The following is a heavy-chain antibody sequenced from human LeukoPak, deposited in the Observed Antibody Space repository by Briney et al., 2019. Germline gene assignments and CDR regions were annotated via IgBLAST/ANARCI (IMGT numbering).Heavy chain of an antibody. J-gene: IGHJ4*02. Sequence: GASVKVSCKSSGYTFTTYGIIWVRQAPGQGLEWMGWINTYNGNANSAQKFQDRVTMTRDTSTSTAYMDLRRLRSDDTAVYYCARDCNSGNCYSDSWGQGTLVTVSS. V-gene: IGHV1-18*01. CDR3: ARDCNSGNCYSDS. D-gene: IGHD2/OR15-2a*01. CDR2: INTYNGNA. CDR1: GYTFTTYG.